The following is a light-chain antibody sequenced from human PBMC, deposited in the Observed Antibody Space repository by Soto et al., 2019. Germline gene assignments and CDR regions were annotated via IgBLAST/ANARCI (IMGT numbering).Light chain of an antibody. CDR3: SSYTSSSTPYV. CDR1: SSDVGVYNY. V-gene: IGLV2-14*01. CDR2: EVS. J-gene: IGLJ1*01. Sequence: QSALTQPPSASGSPGQSVTISCTGTSSDVGVYNYVSWYQQHPGKAPKLMIYEVSNRPSGVSNRFSGSKSGNTASLTISGLQAEDEADYYCSSYTSSSTPYVFGTGTKVTVL.